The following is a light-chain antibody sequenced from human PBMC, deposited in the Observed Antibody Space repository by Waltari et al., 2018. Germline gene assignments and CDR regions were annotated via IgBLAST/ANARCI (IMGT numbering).Light chain of an antibody. CDR1: SGHSSNV. CDR3: QTGGHGTWV. V-gene: IGLV4-69*01. J-gene: IGLJ3*02. Sequence: QLVLTQSPSAPASLGASVKLPCTLSSGHSSNVIAWLHQQPEKGPRYLMRVNSDGSHSRGDEIPDRFSGSSSGAERYLTISSLQSEDEADYYCQTGGHGTWVFGGGTKLTVL. CDR2: VNSDGSH.